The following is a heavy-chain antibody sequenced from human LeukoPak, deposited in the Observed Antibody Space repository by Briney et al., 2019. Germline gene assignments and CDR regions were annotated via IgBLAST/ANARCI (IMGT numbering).Heavy chain of an antibody. D-gene: IGHD5-18*01. J-gene: IGHJ5*02. V-gene: IGHV1-69*13. Sequence: SVKVSCKTSGVTLRTSAISWVRQAPGQGLEWLGGIIPLFNTPNYAPRLQGRVAFTADESTSTAYMELRSLRSDDTAVYYCARVVTPGGFDPWGQGTLVTVSS. CDR1: GVTLRTSA. CDR2: IIPLFNTP. CDR3: ARVVTPGGFDP.